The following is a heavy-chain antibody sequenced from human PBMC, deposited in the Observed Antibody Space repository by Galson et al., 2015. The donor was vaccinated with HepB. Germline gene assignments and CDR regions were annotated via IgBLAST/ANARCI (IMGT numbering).Heavy chain of an antibody. CDR3: ARRPYGDYVNWFDP. D-gene: IGHD4-17*01. Sequence: TLSLTCAVYGGSFSDYYWSWIRQPPGKGLECIGEINHSGGTNYNPSLKSRVTVSIDTSKKQFSLNLRSVTAADTAVYYCARRPYGDYVNWFDPWGQGTLVTVSS. CDR2: INHSGGT. J-gene: IGHJ5*02. V-gene: IGHV4-34*01. CDR1: GGSFSDYY.